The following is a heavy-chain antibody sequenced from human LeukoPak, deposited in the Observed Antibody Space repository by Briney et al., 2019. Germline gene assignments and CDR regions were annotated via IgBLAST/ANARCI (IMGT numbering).Heavy chain of an antibody. Sequence: ASVKVSCTASGYTFTGYYMHWVRQAPGQGLEWMGWINPNSGGTNYAQKFQGRVTMTRDTSISTAYMELSRLRSDDTAVYYCARAYCSSTSCYGPDDYWGQGTLVTVSS. CDR2: INPNSGGT. D-gene: IGHD2-2*01. CDR1: GYTFTGYY. V-gene: IGHV1-2*02. CDR3: ARAYCSSTSCYGPDDY. J-gene: IGHJ4*02.